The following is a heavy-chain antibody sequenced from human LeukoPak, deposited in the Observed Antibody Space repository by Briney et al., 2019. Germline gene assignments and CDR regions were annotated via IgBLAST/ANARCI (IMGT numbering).Heavy chain of an antibody. CDR1: GFTVSSYA. J-gene: IGHJ4*02. V-gene: IGHV3-30*04. D-gene: IGHD3-22*01. CDR2: ISYDGSNK. CDR3: ARDEQVDPNSSGTQY. Sequence: GRSLRRSCAASGFTVSSYAMHWVRQAPGKGLEWVAVISYDGSNKYYAHSGKGRFTSSRDNSKNTLYLQMNTLRAEDTAVYYCARDEQVDPNSSGTQYWGQGTLVTVSS.